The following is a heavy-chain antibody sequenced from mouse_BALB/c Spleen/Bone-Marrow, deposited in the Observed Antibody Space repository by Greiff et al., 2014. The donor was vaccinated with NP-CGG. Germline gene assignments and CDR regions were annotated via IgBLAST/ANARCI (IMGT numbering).Heavy chain of an antibody. Sequence: VQVVESGAELARPGASVKMSCKASGYTFTTYTMHWVQQRPGQGLEWVGYINPSTGFTNYNQIFKDKATLAADKSSSTAYMQLSSLTSEDSAVYYCARGGFLLRSLALDYWGQGTSVTVSS. CDR3: ARGGFLLRSLALDY. D-gene: IGHD1-1*01. CDR2: INPSTGFT. CDR1: GYTFTTYT. V-gene: IGHV1-4*01. J-gene: IGHJ4*01.